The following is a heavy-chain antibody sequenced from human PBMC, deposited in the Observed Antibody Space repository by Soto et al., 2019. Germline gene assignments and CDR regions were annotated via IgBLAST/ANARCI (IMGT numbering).Heavy chain of an antibody. Sequence: PGGSLRLSCAASGFTFSSYAMHWVRQAPGKGLEWVAVISYDGSNKYYADSVKGRFTISRDNSKNTPYLQMNSLRAEDTAVYYCARDFSFLYGGNFQEYNWFDPWGQGTLVTVSS. J-gene: IGHJ5*02. CDR2: ISYDGSNK. V-gene: IGHV3-30-3*01. CDR3: ARDFSFLYGGNFQEYNWFDP. D-gene: IGHD4-17*01. CDR1: GFTFSSYA.